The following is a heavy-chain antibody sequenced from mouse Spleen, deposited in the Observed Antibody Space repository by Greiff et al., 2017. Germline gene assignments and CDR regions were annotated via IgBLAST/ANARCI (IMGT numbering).Heavy chain of an antibody. D-gene: IGHD2-14*01. V-gene: IGHV1-5*01. CDR1: GYTFTSYW. J-gene: IGHJ3*01. CDR3: TNDRSDAWFAY. Sequence: EVQLQQSGTVLARPGASVKMSCKASGYTFTSYWMHWVKQRPGQGLEWIGAIYPGNSDTSYNQKFKGKAKLTAVTSTSTAYMELSSLTNEDSAVYYCTNDRSDAWFAYWGQGTLVTVSA. CDR2: IYPGNSDT.